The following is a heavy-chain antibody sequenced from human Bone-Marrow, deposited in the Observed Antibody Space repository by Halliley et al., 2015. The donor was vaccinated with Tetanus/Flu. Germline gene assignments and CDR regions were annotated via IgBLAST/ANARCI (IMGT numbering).Heavy chain of an antibody. V-gene: IGHV4-38-2*02. CDR1: GYSISSGNY. CDR3: ARDNDFWSNTGIYWYFDL. D-gene: IGHD3-3*01. CDR2: IYNTGTT. J-gene: IGHJ2*01. Sequence: TLSLTCAVSGYSISSGNYWGWIRQPPGKGLEWIGSIYNTGTTYYNPSLKSRVTISVDTSKNQFSLKLSSVTAADAAVYYCARDNDFWSNTGIYWYFDLWGRGTLVTVPS.